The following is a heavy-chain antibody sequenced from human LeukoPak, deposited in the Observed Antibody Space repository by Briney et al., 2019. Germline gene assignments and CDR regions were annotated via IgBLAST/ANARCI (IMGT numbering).Heavy chain of an antibody. CDR3: ARHQWGPTAMVHPPDY. CDR2: IYPGDSDT. CDR1: GYSFTSYW. J-gene: IGHJ4*02. Sequence: GESLKISCKGSGYSFTSYWIGWVRQMPGKGLEWMGIIYPGDSDTRYSPSFQGQVTISADKSISTAYLQWSSLKASDTAMYYCARHQWGPTAMVHPPDYWGQGTLVTVSS. V-gene: IGHV5-51*01. D-gene: IGHD5-18*01.